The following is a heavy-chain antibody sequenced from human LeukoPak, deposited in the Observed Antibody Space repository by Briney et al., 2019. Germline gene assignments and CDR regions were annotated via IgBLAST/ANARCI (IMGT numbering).Heavy chain of an antibody. V-gene: IGHV3-23*01. D-gene: IGHD2-2*01. J-gene: IGHJ5*02. CDR1: GFTFSSYA. CDR3: AKDQGDIVVVPAAIGLDP. Sequence: PGGSLRLSCAASGFTFSSYAMSWVRQAPGKGLEWVSAISGSGGSTYYADSVKGRFSISTDNTKQTPYLQMNSLRAEDTAVYYSAKDQGDIVVVPAAIGLDPWGQGTLVTVSS. CDR2: ISGSGGST.